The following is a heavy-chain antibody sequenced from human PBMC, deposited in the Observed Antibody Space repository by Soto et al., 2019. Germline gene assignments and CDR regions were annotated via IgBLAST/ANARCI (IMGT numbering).Heavy chain of an antibody. CDR2: IWYDGSNK. V-gene: IGHV3-33*08. Sequence: GGSPRLSCAASGFTFSSYGMHWVRQAPGKGLEWVAVIWYDGSNKYYADSVKGRFTISRDNSKNTLYLQMNSLRAEDTAVYYCARDVSNYYYGSGAPLEYYGMDVWGRGTTVTGS. J-gene: IGHJ6*02. D-gene: IGHD3-10*01. CDR3: ARDVSNYYYGSGAPLEYYGMDV. CDR1: GFTFSSYG.